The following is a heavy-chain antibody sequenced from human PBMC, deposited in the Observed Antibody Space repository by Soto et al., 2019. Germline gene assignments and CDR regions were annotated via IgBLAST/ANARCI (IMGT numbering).Heavy chain of an antibody. D-gene: IGHD2-2*01. J-gene: IGHJ6*01. CDR3: ARSQGSSTSLEIYYYYYYGKDV. V-gene: IGHV1-69*01. Sequence: QVQLVQSGAEVKKPGSSVKVSCKASGGTFSSYAISWVRQAPGQELEWMGGIIPISGTANYAQKFQGRVTITADESTSTAYMELSSLRSEDTAVYYCARSQGSSTSLEIYYYYYYGKDVWGQGTTVTVSS. CDR1: GGTFSSYA. CDR2: IIPISGTA.